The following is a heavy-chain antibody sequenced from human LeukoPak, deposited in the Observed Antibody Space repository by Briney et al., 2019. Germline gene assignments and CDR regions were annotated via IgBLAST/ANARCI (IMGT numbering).Heavy chain of an antibody. J-gene: IGHJ3*02. CDR2: TTSTTKI. V-gene: IGHV3-21*04. Sequence: GGSLRLSCAASGFTFSSHDMHWVRQAPGKGLEWVSSTTSTTKIYYADSVKGRFAISRDNAKNSLYLQMNSLRAEDTAVYYCATHGSSDAFDIWGQGTMVTVPS. CDR1: GFTFSSHD. CDR3: ATHGSSDAFDI. D-gene: IGHD6-6*01.